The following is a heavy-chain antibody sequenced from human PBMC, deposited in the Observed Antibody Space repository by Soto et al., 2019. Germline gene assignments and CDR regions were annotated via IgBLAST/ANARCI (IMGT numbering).Heavy chain of an antibody. D-gene: IGHD1-1*01. J-gene: IGHJ6*02. CDR3: AKDTSKYSNNWPAYYGLDV. Sequence: QVQLVESGGGVVQPGRSLRLSCAASGFTFSSFGMHWVRQAPGKGLEWVAVISFDGSNKYYADSVKGRFTISRDNSKNALSQQMNSLKAEDTAVYYCAKDTSKYSNNWPAYYGLDVWGQGTKGTVSS. CDR1: GFTFSSFG. V-gene: IGHV3-30*18. CDR2: ISFDGSNK.